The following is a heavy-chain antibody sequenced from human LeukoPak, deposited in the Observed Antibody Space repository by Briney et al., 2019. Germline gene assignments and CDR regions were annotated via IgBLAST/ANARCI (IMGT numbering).Heavy chain of an antibody. V-gene: IGHV3-23*01. Sequence: GGSLRLSCAASGFTFNNYAMSWVRQAPGEGLEWVSSISGSGASTYYADSLRGRFTIMRDNSQNTLYLHIKNLRAEDTALYYCAKDIRSEAGRRYFDYWGQGTLVTVSS. CDR3: AKDIRSEAGRRYFDY. CDR1: GFTFNNYA. D-gene: IGHD6-13*01. J-gene: IGHJ4*02. CDR2: ISGSGAST.